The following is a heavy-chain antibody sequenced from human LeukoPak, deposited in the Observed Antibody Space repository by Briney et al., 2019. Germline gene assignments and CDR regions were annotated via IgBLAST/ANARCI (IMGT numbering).Heavy chain of an antibody. CDR2: IYYSGST. J-gene: IGHJ4*02. CDR3: ARDPNPGGYDSPFDY. V-gene: IGHV4-39*07. CDR1: GGSISSSSYY. D-gene: IGHD5-12*01. Sequence: PSETLSLTCTVSGGSISSSSYYWGWIRQPPGKGLEWIGSIYYSGSTYYNPSLKSRVTISVDTSKNQFSLKLSSVTAADTAVYYCARDPNPGGYDSPFDYWGQGTLVTVSS.